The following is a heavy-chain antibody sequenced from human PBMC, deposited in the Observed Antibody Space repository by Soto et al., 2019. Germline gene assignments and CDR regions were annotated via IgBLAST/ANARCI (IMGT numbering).Heavy chain of an antibody. CDR3: ATSYGSGYRAFVY. CDR1: GDTFSFYS. J-gene: IGHJ4*02. Sequence: QVQLVQSGAAVKRPGCSVKVSCKASGDTFSFYSINWVRQAPGLGLEWMGRVNPILSMSNYAQMFQGRVTMTADKSTSTAYMELSGLRSADTAMYYCATSYGSGYRAFVYWGQGALVTVSS. CDR2: VNPILSMS. V-gene: IGHV1-69*04. D-gene: IGHD3-10*01.